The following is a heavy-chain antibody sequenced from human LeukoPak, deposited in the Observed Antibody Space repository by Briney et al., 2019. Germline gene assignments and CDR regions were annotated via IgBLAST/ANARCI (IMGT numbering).Heavy chain of an antibody. CDR3: ATDGRSSGWYGFDY. Sequence: PGGSLRLSCAASGFTFTYTWMNWVRQAPGKGLEWVSSITSPVGRIYYADSLKGRITISRDNARSTLYLQMNSLRAEDTAVYYCATDGRSSGWYGFDYWGQGILVTVSS. CDR2: ITSPVGRI. J-gene: IGHJ4*02. CDR1: GFTFTYTW. V-gene: IGHV3-21*01. D-gene: IGHD6-19*01.